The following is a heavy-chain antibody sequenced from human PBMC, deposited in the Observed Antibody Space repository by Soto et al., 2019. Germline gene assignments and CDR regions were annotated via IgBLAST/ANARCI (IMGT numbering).Heavy chain of an antibody. V-gene: IGHV4-4*07. Sequence: SETLSLTCTVSGASISGYXWSRIRKSAGKGLEWIGRIYATGTTDYNPSLKSRVMMSVDTSKKQFSLRLRSVTAADTAVYYCVRDGTKTLRDWFDPWGQGISVTVSS. CDR2: IYATGTT. CDR3: VRDGTKTLRDWFDP. CDR1: GASISGYX. J-gene: IGHJ5*02. D-gene: IGHD1-1*01.